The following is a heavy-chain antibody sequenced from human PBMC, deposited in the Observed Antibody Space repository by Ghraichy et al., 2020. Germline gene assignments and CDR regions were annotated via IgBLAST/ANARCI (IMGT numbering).Heavy chain of an antibody. D-gene: IGHD2-15*01. Sequence: SETLSLTCAVYGGSFSGYYWSWIRQPPGKGLEWIGEINHSGSTNYNPSLKSRVTISVDTSKNQFSLKLSSVTAADTAVYYCASLFHCSGGSCYGRVRRHFDYWGQGTLVTVSS. CDR2: INHSGST. CDR3: ASLFHCSGGSCYGRVRRHFDY. J-gene: IGHJ4*02. V-gene: IGHV4-34*01. CDR1: GGSFSGYY.